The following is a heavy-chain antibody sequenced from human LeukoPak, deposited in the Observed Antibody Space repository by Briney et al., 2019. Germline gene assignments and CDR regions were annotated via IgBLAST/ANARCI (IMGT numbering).Heavy chain of an antibody. CDR1: GGSISSSSYY. CDR2: IYYSGST. D-gene: IGHD3-10*01. Sequence: SETLSLTCTVSGGSISSSSYYWGWIRQPPGKGLEWIGSIYYSGSTYYNPSLKSRVTISVDTSKNQFYLKLSSVTAADTAVYYCASEFMVRGVIIDSWGQGTLVTVSS. CDR3: ASEFMVRGVIIDS. V-gene: IGHV4-39*01. J-gene: IGHJ4*02.